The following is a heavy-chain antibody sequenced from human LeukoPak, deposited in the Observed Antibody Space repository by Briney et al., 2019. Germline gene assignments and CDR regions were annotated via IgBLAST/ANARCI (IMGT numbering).Heavy chain of an antibody. CDR2: INHSGSI. V-gene: IGHV4-34*01. CDR1: GGSFSGYY. J-gene: IGHJ6*03. Sequence: PSETLSLTCAVFGGSFSGYYWSWIRQPPGKGLEWIGEINHSGSINYNSSLKSRVTISVDTSKNQFSLKLSSVTAADTAVYYCARVNGDYVYYMDVWGKGTTVTVSS. D-gene: IGHD4-17*01. CDR3: ARVNGDYVYYMDV.